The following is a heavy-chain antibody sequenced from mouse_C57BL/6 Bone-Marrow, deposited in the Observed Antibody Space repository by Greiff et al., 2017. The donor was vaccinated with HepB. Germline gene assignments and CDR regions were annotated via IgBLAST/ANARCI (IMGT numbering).Heavy chain of an antibody. CDR1: GYTFTSYW. Sequence: VQLQQPGAELVKPGASVKLSCKASGYTFTSYWMHWVKQRPGQGLEWIGMIHPNSGSTNYNEKFKGKATLTVDKSSSTAYMQLSSLTSEDSAVYYCARSTMSYFDYWGQGTTLTVSS. J-gene: IGHJ2*01. D-gene: IGHD2-1*01. CDR2: IHPNSGST. CDR3: ARSTMSYFDY. V-gene: IGHV1-64*01.